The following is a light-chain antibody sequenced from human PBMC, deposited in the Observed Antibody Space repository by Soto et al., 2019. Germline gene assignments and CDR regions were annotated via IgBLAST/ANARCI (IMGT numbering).Light chain of an antibody. CDR2: NNN. Sequence: QSVLTQPPSASGTPGQRVTIACSGSSCNIGSTTVKWYQQLPGTAPKLLIYNNNQRPSGVPDRFSGSKSGTSASLAISGLQSEDEADYYCAAWDDSLNGVVFGGGTQLTVL. V-gene: IGLV1-44*01. CDR3: AAWDDSLNGVV. CDR1: SCNIGSTT. J-gene: IGLJ3*02.